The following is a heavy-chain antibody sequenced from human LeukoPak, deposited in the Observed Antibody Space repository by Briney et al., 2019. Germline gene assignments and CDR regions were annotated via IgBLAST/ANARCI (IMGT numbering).Heavy chain of an antibody. CDR2: IRYDGSNK. J-gene: IGHJ4*02. V-gene: IGHV3-30*02. CDR1: RFTFSSYG. CDR3: ARVPSGSYYYFDY. Sequence: GGSLRLSCAASRFTFSSYGMHWVRQAPGKGLGWVAFIRYDGSNKYYADSVKGRFTISRGNSKNSLYLQMNSLRAEDTAVYYCARVPSGSYYYFDYWGQGTLVTVSS. D-gene: IGHD1-26*01.